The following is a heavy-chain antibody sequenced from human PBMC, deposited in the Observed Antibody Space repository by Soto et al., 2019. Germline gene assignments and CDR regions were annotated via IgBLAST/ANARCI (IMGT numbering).Heavy chain of an antibody. D-gene: IGHD6-13*01. CDR3: AGHLGSSSWYDAFDI. CDR1: GGSISSYY. J-gene: IGHJ3*02. Sequence: QVQLQESGPGLVKPSETLSLTCTVSGGSISSYYWSWIRQPPGKGLEWIGYIYYSGSTNYNPSLKSRVTISVDTSKNQFSLKLSSVTAADTAVYYCAGHLGSSSWYDAFDIWGQGTMVTVSS. CDR2: IYYSGST. V-gene: IGHV4-59*01.